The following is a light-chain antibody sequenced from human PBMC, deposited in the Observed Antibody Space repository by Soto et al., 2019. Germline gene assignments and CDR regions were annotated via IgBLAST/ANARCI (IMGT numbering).Light chain of an antibody. J-gene: IGLJ3*02. Sequence: QAVVTQEPSFSVSPGRTVTLTCGLRSGSVSASYFPSWYQQTPGQTPRTLIYSTNTRSSGVPDRFFGSIVGDKAALTITGARADDESDYSCVLYLGSGNWVFGGGTKLTVL. CDR2: STN. V-gene: IGLV8-61*01. CDR1: SGSVSASYF. CDR3: VLYLGSGNWV.